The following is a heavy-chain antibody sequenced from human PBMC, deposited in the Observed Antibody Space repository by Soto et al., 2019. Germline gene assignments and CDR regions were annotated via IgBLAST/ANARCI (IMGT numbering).Heavy chain of an antibody. V-gene: IGHV4-4*02. D-gene: IGHD3-3*01. J-gene: IGHJ6*02. Sequence: QVQLQESGPGLVRPSGTLSLTCAVSGASISSSNWWSWVRHPPGKGLEWIGDIYHDGSTNRNPSRTIRVTMSVDTSKNQFSLRLTSVTAADTAVYYCARHYYDANHYYYAIDVWGQGTTVTVSS. CDR2: IYHDGST. CDR3: ARHYYDANHYYYAIDV. CDR1: GASISSSNW.